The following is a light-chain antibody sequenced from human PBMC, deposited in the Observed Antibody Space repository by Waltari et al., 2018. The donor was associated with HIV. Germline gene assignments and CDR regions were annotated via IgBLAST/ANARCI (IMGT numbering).Light chain of an antibody. CDR2: DVT. J-gene: IGLJ3*02. CDR3: CSYAGSYTFV. Sequence: QSALTQPRSVSGSPGQSVAISCTGTRSDVGGYNSVSWCQQHPGKALKLMIYDVTKRPSGVPDRFSGSKSGNTASLTISGLQAEDEADYYCCSYAGSYTFVFGGGTKLTVL. CDR1: RSDVGGYNS. V-gene: IGLV2-11*01.